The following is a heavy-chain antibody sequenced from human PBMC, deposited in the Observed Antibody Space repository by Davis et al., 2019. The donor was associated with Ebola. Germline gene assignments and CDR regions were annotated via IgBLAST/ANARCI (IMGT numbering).Heavy chain of an antibody. CDR2: IYYSGST. CDR1: GFTFSDYY. D-gene: IGHD2-15*01. CDR3: ARLRRGRGYCSGGSCYSLSGDWYFDL. V-gene: IGHV4-59*08. Sequence: ESLKISCAASGFTFSDYYMSWIRQPPGKGLEWIGYIYYSGSTNYNPSLKSRVTISVDTSKNQFSLKLSSVTAADTAVYYCARLRRGRGYCSGGSCYSLSGDWYFDLWGRGTLVTVSS. J-gene: IGHJ2*01.